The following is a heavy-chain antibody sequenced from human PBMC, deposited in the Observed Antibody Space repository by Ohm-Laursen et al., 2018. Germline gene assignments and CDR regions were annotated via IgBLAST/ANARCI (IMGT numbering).Heavy chain of an antibody. J-gene: IGHJ3*02. CDR1: GFNLTEHY. Sequence: SLRLSCTASGFNLTEHYMDWVRQAPGKGLEWVANIKQDGSEKYYVDSVKGRFTISRDNAKNSLYLQMNSLRAEDTAVYYCARSSGWYRGAFDIWGQGTMVTVSS. D-gene: IGHD6-19*01. CDR3: ARSSGWYRGAFDI. V-gene: IGHV3-7*01. CDR2: IKQDGSEK.